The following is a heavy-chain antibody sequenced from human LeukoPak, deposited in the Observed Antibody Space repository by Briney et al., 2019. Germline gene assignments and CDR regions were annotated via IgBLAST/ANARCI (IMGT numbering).Heavy chain of an antibody. V-gene: IGHV4-59*12. Sequence: SETLSLTCTVSGGSISSYYWSWIRQPPGKGLEWIGYIYHSGSTYYNPSLKSRVTISVDRSKNQFSLKLSSVTAADTAVYYCARFRDYGDVDAFDIWGQGTMVTVSS. CDR1: GGSISSYY. J-gene: IGHJ3*02. CDR2: IYHSGST. CDR3: ARFRDYGDVDAFDI. D-gene: IGHD4-17*01.